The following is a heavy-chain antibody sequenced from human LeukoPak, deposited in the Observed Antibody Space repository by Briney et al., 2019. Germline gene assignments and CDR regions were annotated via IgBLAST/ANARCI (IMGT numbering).Heavy chain of an antibody. D-gene: IGHD6-19*01. V-gene: IGHV3-23*01. J-gene: IGHJ4*02. CDR1: GFTFSSYA. CDR3: AKASSGWDYFDY. CDR2: ISGSGGGT. Sequence: GGSLRLSCAASGFTFSSYAMSWVRQAPGKGLEWVSAISGSGGGTYYADSVKGRFTISRDNSKNTLYLQMNSLRAEDTAVYYCAKASSGWDYFDYWGQGTLVTVSS.